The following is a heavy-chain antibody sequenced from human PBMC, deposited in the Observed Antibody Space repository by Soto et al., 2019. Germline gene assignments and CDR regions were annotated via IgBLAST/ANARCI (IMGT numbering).Heavy chain of an antibody. CDR1: GYTFTSYG. CDR2: ISAYNGNT. D-gene: IGHD6-19*01. J-gene: IGHJ6*02. V-gene: IGHV1-18*04. Sequence: QVQLVQSGAEVKKPGASVKVSCKASGYTFTSYGISWVRQAPGQGLEWMGWISAYNGNTNYAQKLQGRVTMTTDTSTSTAYMELRSLRSDETAVYYCARDRALYSSGWAYYYYGMDVWGQGTTVTVSS. CDR3: ARDRALYSSGWAYYYYGMDV.